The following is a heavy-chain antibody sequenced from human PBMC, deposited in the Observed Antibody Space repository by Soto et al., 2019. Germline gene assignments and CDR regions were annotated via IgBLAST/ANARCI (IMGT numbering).Heavy chain of an antibody. V-gene: IGHV4-59*01. CDR3: ARHQRIGGLDV. CDR2: IYYSGST. Sequence: QVQLQESGPGLVKPSETLSLTCNVSGGSISSYYWSWIRQPPGKGLEWIGYIYYSGSTNYNPSLKSRLTISVDTSKNQVSLMLSSVTAADTAVYYCARHQRIGGLDVWGQGTTVTVSS. J-gene: IGHJ6*02. D-gene: IGHD3-16*01. CDR1: GGSISSYY.